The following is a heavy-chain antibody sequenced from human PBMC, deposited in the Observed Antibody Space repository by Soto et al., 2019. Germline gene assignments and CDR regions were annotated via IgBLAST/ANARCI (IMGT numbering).Heavy chain of an antibody. J-gene: IGHJ6*02. D-gene: IGHD6-6*01. CDR2: IIPIFGTA. V-gene: IGHV1-69*01. CDR1: GGTFSSYA. Sequence: QVQLVQSGAEVKKPGSSVKVSCKASGGTFSSYAISWVRQAPGQGLEWMGGIIPIFGTANYAQKFQGRVTITADESTSTAYMELSSLRSGDTAVYYCARDESSSSRNYYYYGMDVWGQGTTVTVSS. CDR3: ARDESSSSRNYYYYGMDV.